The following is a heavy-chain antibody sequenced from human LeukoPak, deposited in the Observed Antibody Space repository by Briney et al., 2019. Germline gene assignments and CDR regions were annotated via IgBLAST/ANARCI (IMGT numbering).Heavy chain of an antibody. CDR2: INTNTGNP. CDR3: ARDSRDYYDFWSGYSRELDY. Sequence: GASVKVSCKASGYTFTSYAMNWVRQAPGQGLEWMGWINTNTGNPTYAQGFTGRFVFSLDTSVGTAYLQISSLKAEDTAVYYCARDSRDYYDFWSGYSRELDYWGQGTLVTVSS. CDR1: GYTFTSYA. V-gene: IGHV7-4-1*02. D-gene: IGHD3-3*01. J-gene: IGHJ4*02.